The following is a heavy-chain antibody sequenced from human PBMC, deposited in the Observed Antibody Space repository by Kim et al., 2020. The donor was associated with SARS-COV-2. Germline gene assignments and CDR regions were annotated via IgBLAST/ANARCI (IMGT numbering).Heavy chain of an antibody. J-gene: IGHJ6*02. CDR3: AIRAATNYYGMDV. V-gene: IGHV4-39*07. Sequence: YIPSLKSRVTITVDTSTIQFSLKLCSVTAADTAVYYCAIRAATNYYGMDVWGQGTTVNVSS. D-gene: IGHD2-15*01.